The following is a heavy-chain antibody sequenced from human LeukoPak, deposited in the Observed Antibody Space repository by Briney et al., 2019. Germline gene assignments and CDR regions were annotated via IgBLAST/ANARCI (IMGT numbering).Heavy chain of an antibody. D-gene: IGHD3-10*01. CDR1: GFTFSSLA. CDR2: VSGSGGAT. J-gene: IGHJ4*02. Sequence: GGSLRLSCTASGFTFSSLAMHWVRQASGKGLEWVSAVSGSGGATHYADSVRGRFTISRDNSKNTLYLQMNSLRAEDTAVYYCARDLVGRLDYWGQGTLVTVSS. CDR3: ARDLVGRLDY. V-gene: IGHV3-23*01.